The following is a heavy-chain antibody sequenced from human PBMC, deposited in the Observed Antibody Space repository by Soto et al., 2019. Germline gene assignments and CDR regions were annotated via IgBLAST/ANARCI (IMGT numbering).Heavy chain of an antibody. J-gene: IGHJ4*02. CDR1: GFTFSSYS. Sequence: GGSLRLSCAASGFTFSSYSMNWVRQAPGKGLEWVSYISSSSSTIYYADSVKGRFTISRDNAKNSLYLQMNSLRDEDTAVYYCARDGLWLRLGGSYYFDYWGQGTLVTVSS. CDR3: ARDGLWLRLGGSYYFDY. V-gene: IGHV3-48*02. CDR2: ISSSSSTI. D-gene: IGHD5-12*01.